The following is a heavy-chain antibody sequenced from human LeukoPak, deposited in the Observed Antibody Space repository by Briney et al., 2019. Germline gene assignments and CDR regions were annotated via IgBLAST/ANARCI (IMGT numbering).Heavy chain of an antibody. CDR3: ASEYGSSSGRAFDI. V-gene: IGHV3-23*01. CDR1: GFTFRIYD. D-gene: IGHD6-6*01. CDR2: ISGSGDNT. J-gene: IGHJ3*02. Sequence: PGGSLRLSCAASGFTFRIYDMSWVRQAPGKGLEWVSVISGSGDNTFYADSVKGRFTISRDNSKNTLFLQMNSLRAEDTAVYYCASEYGSSSGRAFDIWGQGTVVTVSS.